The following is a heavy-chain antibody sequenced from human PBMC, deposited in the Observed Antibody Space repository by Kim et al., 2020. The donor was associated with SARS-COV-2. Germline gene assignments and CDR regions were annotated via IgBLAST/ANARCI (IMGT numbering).Heavy chain of an antibody. CDR3: AKGYTWDYSNYYYYYGM. CDR2: IWYDGSNK. D-gene: IGHD4-4*01. CDR1: GFTFSSYG. Sequence: GGSLRLSCAASGFTFSSYGMHWVRQAPGKGLEWVAVIWYDGSNKYYADSVKGRFTISRDNSKNTLYPQMNSLRAEDTAVYYCAKGYTWDYSNYYYYYGM. V-gene: IGHV3-33*06. J-gene: IGHJ6*01.